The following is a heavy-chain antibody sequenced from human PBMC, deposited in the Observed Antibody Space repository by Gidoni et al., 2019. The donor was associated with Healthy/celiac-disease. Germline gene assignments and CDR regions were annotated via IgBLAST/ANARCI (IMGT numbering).Heavy chain of an antibody. Sequence: EVQLVESGGGLVKPGASLRLSCAASGFTFSSCRMHWGRQAPGNGLEWVSSIISSSSYIYYADSVKGRFTISRDNAKNSLYLQMNSLRAEDTAVYYCARLKVVPAAMGGGSFDYWGQGTLVTVSS. V-gene: IGHV3-21*01. CDR3: ARLKVVPAAMGGGSFDY. D-gene: IGHD2-2*01. J-gene: IGHJ4*02. CDR1: GFTFSSCR. CDR2: IISSSSYI.